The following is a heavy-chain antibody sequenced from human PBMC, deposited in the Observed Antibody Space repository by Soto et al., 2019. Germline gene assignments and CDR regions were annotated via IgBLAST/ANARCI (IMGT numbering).Heavy chain of an antibody. CDR3: ATSYGSGYRAFDY. D-gene: IGHD3-10*01. J-gene: IGHJ4*02. V-gene: IGHV1-69*02. Sequence: QVQLVQSGAEVKKPGSSVRVSCKAPGDAFSFYTINWVRQAPGLGLEWMGRINPILTMSNYAQKFQGRVTFTADKSTSTAYMVLSSLRSEDMAMYFCATSYGSGYRAFDYWGQGALVTVSS. CDR2: INPILTMS. CDR1: GDAFSFYT.